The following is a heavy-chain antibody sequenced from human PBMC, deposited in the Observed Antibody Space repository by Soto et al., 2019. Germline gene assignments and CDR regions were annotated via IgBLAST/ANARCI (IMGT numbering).Heavy chain of an antibody. V-gene: IGHV3-23*01. CDR2: ISGSGGST. CDR1: GFTFSSYA. CDR3: AKAIVLMKGWGYYFDY. D-gene: IGHD2-8*01. J-gene: IGHJ4*02. Sequence: GGSLRLSCAASGFTFSSYAMSWVRQAPGKGLEWVSAISGSGGSTYYADSVKGRFTISRDNSKNTLYLQMNSLRAEDTAVYYCAKAIVLMKGWGYYFDYWGQGTLVTVSS.